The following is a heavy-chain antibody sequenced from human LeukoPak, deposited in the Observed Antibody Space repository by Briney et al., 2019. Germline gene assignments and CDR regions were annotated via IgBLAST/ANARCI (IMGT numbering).Heavy chain of an antibody. D-gene: IGHD3-3*01. V-gene: IGHV1-2*02. J-gene: IGHJ5*02. Sequence: ASVKVSCKASGYTFTGYYMHWVRQAPGQGLEWMGWINPNSGGTNYAQNFQGRVTMTRDTSISTAYMELSRLRSDDTAVYYCARVPRIFEDWFDPWGQGTLVTVSS. CDR2: INPNSGGT. CDR3: ARVPRIFEDWFDP. CDR1: GYTFTGYY.